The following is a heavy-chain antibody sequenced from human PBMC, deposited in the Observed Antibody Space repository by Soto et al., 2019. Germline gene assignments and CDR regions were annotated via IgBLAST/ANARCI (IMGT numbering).Heavy chain of an antibody. D-gene: IGHD3-10*01. CDR3: ARVVDGSGIYYESHFFVMDV. Sequence: SETLSLTCAVSGYFINSGHYWGWIRQPPGKGLEWIGNVYRSGRTYYNPSLESPVTISLDMSKNQFSLNLGCVTPPDTGVYYCARVVDGSGIYYESHFFVMDVWGQGTTVTVSS. J-gene: IGHJ6*02. CDR1: GYFINSGHY. CDR2: VYRSGRT. V-gene: IGHV4-38-2*01.